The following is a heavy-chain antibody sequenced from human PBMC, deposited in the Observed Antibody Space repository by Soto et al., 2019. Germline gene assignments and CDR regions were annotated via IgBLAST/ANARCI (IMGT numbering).Heavy chain of an antibody. Sequence: EVQLEESGGALVQPGRSLRLSCAASGFTFDDYAMHWVRQVLGKGLEWVSSISWNSGNIGYADSVKGRFTTSRDNAKNPVYLQMNSLRPEDTALYYCVRSKGGYSYGTPFDYWGQGTLVTVSS. D-gene: IGHD5-18*01. CDR1: GFTFDDYA. J-gene: IGHJ4*02. V-gene: IGHV3-9*01. CDR3: VRSKGGYSYGTPFDY. CDR2: ISWNSGNI.